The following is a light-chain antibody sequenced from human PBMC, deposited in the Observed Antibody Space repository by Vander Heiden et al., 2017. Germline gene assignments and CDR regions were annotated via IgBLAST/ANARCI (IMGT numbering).Light chain of an antibody. CDR2: GAS. CDR1: QSISSY. CDR3: QQSDNTPRT. V-gene: IGKV1-39*01. Sequence: DIQMTQSPSSLSASVGDRVTITCRASQSISSYLNWYQQKPGKAPNLLIYGASSLLSGVPSRFSDSGSRTDFTLTISSLQPEDFATYYCQQSDNTPRTFGQGTKLEIK. J-gene: IGKJ2*01.